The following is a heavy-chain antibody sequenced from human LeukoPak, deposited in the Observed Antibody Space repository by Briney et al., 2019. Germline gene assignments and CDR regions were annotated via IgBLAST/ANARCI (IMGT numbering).Heavy chain of an antibody. CDR2: INHSGST. CDR1: GGSLSDYY. CDR3: ASRAGDSSGPLAGWFDP. D-gene: IGHD3-22*01. J-gene: IGHJ5*02. V-gene: IGHV4-34*01. Sequence: SETLSLTCAVYGGSLSDYYWSWIRQPPGKGLEWIGEINHSGSTNYNPSLKSRVTISVDTSKNQFSLKLSSVTAADTAVYYCASRAGDSSGPLAGWFDPWGQGTLVTVSS.